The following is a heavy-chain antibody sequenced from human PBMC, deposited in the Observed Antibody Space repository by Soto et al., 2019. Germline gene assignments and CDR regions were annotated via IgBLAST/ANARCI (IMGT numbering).Heavy chain of an antibody. D-gene: IGHD6-13*01. CDR1: GFTFSSYG. J-gene: IGHJ4*02. CDR3: AKGWYVATHDNYFDY. CDR2: ISYDGSNK. V-gene: IGHV3-30*18. Sequence: GGSLRLSCAASGFTFSSYGMHWVRQAPGKGLEWVAVISYDGSNKYYADSVKGRFTISRDNSKNTLYLQMNSLRAEDTAVYYCAKGWYVATHDNYFDYWGQGTLVTVSS.